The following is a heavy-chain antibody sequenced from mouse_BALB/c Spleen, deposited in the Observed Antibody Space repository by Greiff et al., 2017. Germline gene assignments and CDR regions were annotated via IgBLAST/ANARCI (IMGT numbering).Heavy chain of an antibody. CDR3: ARGTGTGFAY. CDR1: GFTFSSYA. CDR2: ISSGGSYT. J-gene: IGHJ3*01. V-gene: IGHV5-9-4*01. D-gene: IGHD4-1*01. Sequence: EVNVVESGGGLVKPGGSLKLSCAASGFTFSSYAMSWVRQSPEKRLEWVAEISSGGSYTYYPDTVTGRFTISRDNAKNTLYLEMSSLRSEDTAMYYCARGTGTGFAYWGQGTLVTVSA.